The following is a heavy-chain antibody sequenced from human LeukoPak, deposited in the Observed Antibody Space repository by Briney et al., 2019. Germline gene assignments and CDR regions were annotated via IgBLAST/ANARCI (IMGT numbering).Heavy chain of an antibody. CDR3: AGGSGSYRYYYYGMDV. Sequence: GASVKVSCKVSGYTLTELSMHWVRQAPGKGLEWMGGFDPEDGETIYAQKFQGRVTMTEDTSTDTAYMALSSLRSEDTAVYYCAGGSGSYRYYYYGMDVWGKGTTVTVSS. V-gene: IGHV1-24*01. D-gene: IGHD3-10*01. J-gene: IGHJ6*04. CDR1: GYTLTELS. CDR2: FDPEDGET.